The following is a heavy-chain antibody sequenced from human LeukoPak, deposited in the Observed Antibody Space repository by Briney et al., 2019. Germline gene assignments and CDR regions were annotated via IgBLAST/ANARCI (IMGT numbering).Heavy chain of an antibody. J-gene: IGHJ5*02. CDR3: ARWDTAMVTGFDP. CDR1: GFTFGDYY. D-gene: IGHD5-18*01. CDR2: ISSSGSTI. V-gene: IGHV3-11*01. Sequence: GGSLRLSCAASGFTFGDYYMSWIRQAPGKGLEWVSYISSSGSTIYYADSVKGRFTISRDNAKNSLYLQMNSLRAEDTAVYYCARWDTAMVTGFDPWGQGTLVTVSS.